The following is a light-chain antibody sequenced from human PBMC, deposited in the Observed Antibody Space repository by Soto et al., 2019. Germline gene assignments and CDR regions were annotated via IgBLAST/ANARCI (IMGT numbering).Light chain of an antibody. CDR2: EVR. J-gene: IGLJ2*01. CDR1: SRDIGAYNL. Sequence: QSVLTQPASVSGSPGQSITISCSGTSRDIGAYNLVSWYQQPPGKAPKLLIYEVRNRPSGISYRFSGSKSGTTASLTISSLLPEDEADYYCSAYTSTSTLVFGGGTKVTVL. CDR3: SAYTSTSTLV. V-gene: IGLV2-14*01.